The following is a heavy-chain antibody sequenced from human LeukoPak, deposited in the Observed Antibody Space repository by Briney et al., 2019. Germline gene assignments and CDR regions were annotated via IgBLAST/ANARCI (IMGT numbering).Heavy chain of an antibody. CDR3: ARTPGYSSSLRNAFDI. CDR2: MNSNSGNT. Sequence: ASVKVPCKASGYTFTSYDINWARQATGQGLEWMGWMNSNSGNTGYAQKFQGRVTMTRNTSISTAYMELSSLRSEDTAVYYCARTPGYSSSLRNAFDIWGQGTMVTVSS. D-gene: IGHD6-13*01. CDR1: GYTFTSYD. V-gene: IGHV1-8*01. J-gene: IGHJ3*02.